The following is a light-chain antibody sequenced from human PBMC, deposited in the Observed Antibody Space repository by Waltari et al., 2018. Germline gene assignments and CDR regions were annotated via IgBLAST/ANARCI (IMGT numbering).Light chain of an antibody. V-gene: IGLV2-14*01. CDR1: DSYVGAYDF. CDR3: SSYTTSSAPGV. CDR2: EVS. J-gene: IGLJ1*01. Sequence: QSALTPPASVSGSPGQSITISCPGTDSYVGAYDFVSWYQQHPGKAPHLIIYEVSNRPSGISNRFSGLQAEDEADYYCSSYTTSSAPGVFGTGTRVTVL.